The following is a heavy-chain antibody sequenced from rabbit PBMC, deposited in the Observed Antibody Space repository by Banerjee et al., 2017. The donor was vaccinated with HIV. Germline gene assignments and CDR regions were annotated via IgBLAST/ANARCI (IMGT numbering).Heavy chain of an antibody. V-gene: IGHV1S43*01. D-gene: IGHD7-1*01. CDR1: GIDFSSYYY. CDR2: IYTSSGST. Sequence: QSLEESGGDLVKPGASLTLTCKASGIDFSSYYYMCWVRQAPGKGLELIACIYTSSGSTWYASWVNGRFTISRSTSLNTVDLKMTSLTAADTATYFCARDTGYAGYGPSYGMDLWGQGTLVTVS. CDR3: ARDTGYAGYGPSYGMDL. J-gene: IGHJ6*01.